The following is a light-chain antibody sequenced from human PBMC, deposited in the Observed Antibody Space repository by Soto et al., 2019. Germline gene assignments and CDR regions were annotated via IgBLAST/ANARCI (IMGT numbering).Light chain of an antibody. CDR3: HQYKSYPYT. V-gene: IGKV1-5*03. CDR2: KAS. Sequence: DTQMTQSPSTLSASVGDRVTITCRASQNINNWLAWYQQKPGKAPKLLIYKASSLESGVPSRFSGSGSGTEFTLTISNLQPDDFATYYCHQYKSYPYTFAQGTKLEIK. CDR1: QNINNW. J-gene: IGKJ2*01.